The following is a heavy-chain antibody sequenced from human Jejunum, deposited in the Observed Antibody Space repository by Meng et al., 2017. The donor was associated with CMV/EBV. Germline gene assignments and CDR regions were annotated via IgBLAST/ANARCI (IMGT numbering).Heavy chain of an antibody. CDR1: VFTFSGYG. D-gene: IGHD6-25*01. J-gene: IGHJ4*02. V-gene: IGHV3-30*02. Sequence: SVFTFSGYGLLWVRHAPGNELEWLAYIRYDLATNYYVDSVKGRFTISRDNSRNSLSLQMNNLRDDDTAVYYCAKQADPSAYFFDFWGEGTMVTVSS. CDR3: AKQADPSAYFFDF. CDR2: IRYDLATN.